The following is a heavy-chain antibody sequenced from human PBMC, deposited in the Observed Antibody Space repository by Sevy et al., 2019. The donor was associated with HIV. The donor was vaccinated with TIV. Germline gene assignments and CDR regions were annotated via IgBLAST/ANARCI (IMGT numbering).Heavy chain of an antibody. V-gene: IGHV3-11*01. Sequence: GGSLRLSCAASGFTFSDYYMSWIRQAPGKGLERVSYISSSGSTIYYADSVKGRFTISRDNAKNSLYLQMNSLRAEDTAVYYCARVRGYGGSEAWFDPWRQGTLVTVSS. D-gene: IGHD2-15*01. J-gene: IGHJ5*02. CDR3: ARVRGYGGSEAWFDP. CDR2: ISSSGSTI. CDR1: GFTFSDYY.